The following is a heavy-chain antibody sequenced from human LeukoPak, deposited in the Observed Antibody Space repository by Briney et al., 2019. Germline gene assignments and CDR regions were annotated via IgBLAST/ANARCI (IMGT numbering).Heavy chain of an antibody. D-gene: IGHD4-17*01. CDR3: ARIHDYGDYAFDR. J-gene: IGHJ4*02. CDR2: INHSGST. Sequence: SETLSLTCAVYGGSFSGYYWSWIRQPPGKGLEWIGEINHSGSTNYNPSLKSRLTISVDTSKNQFSLKLRSVTAADTALYYCARIHDYGDYAFDRWGQGTLVTVSS. V-gene: IGHV4-34*01. CDR1: GGSFSGYY.